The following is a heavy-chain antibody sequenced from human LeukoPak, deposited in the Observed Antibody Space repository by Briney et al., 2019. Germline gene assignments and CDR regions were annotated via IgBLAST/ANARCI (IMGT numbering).Heavy chain of an antibody. V-gene: IGHV3-21*01. J-gene: IGHJ6*02. D-gene: IGHD6-19*01. Sequence: GGSVRLSCAASGFTFSSYSMNWVRQAPGKGLEWVSSISSSSSYIYYADSVKGRFTISRDNAKNSLYLQMNSLRAEDTAVYYCARARSIAVAGLDYGMDVWGQGTTVTVSS. CDR3: ARARSIAVAGLDYGMDV. CDR2: ISSSSSYI. CDR1: GFTFSSYS.